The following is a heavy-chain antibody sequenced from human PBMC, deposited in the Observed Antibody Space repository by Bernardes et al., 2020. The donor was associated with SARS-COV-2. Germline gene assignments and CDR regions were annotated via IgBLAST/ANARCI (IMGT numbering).Heavy chain of an antibody. V-gene: IGHV4-34*01. D-gene: IGHD2-2*02. CDR1: GGSFSGYY. Sequence: SETLSLTCAVYGGSFSGYYWSWIRQPPGKGLEWIGEINHSGSTNYNPSLKSRVTISVDTSKNQFSLKLSSVTAADTAVYYCELYGPAAISRVGAFDIWGQGTMVTVSS. CDR2: INHSGST. CDR3: ELYGPAAISRVGAFDI. J-gene: IGHJ3*02.